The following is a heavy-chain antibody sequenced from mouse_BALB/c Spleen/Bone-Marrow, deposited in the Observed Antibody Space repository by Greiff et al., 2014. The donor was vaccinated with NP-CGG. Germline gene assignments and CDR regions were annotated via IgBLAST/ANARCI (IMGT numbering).Heavy chain of an antibody. CDR3: SRDYGGTAWFAY. Sequence: VQLQQPGAELVKPGASVKLSCTASGFKFKDTHMHWVKQRPEQGLEWIGRVDPASGDTKYDPKFQGKAAITGDTSSNTAYLQHSSLTSEDTAVYYCSRDYGGTAWFAYWGQGTLVTVSA. V-gene: IGHV14-3*02. CDR2: VDPASGDT. D-gene: IGHD1-1*01. CDR1: GFKFKDTH. J-gene: IGHJ3*01.